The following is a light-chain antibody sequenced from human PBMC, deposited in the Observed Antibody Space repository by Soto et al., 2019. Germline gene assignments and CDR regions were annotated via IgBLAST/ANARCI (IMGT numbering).Light chain of an antibody. CDR3: KQYGGSPRT. V-gene: IGKV3-20*01. Sequence: EFVLTQSPGTLSLSPGERATLSCRASQTVRNNYLAWYQQKPGQAPKLLIYDASSRATGIPDRFSGGGSGTDFTLTISRREPEDFAVYSCKQYGGSPRTFGEGTKGEIK. J-gene: IGKJ4*01. CDR2: DAS. CDR1: QTVRNNY.